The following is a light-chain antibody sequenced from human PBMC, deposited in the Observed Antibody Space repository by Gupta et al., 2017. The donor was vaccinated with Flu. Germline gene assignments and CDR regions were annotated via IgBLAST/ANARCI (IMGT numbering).Light chain of an antibody. CDR1: SPNIGNNY. Sequence: QSVLTQPPSVSAAPGQKLTISCSGSSPNIGNNYVSWYQQLPGTTPKLLIYDNNKRPSGIPDRFSGSKSGTSATLGITGLQTGDEADYYCGTWDSRLSAAVFGGGTQLTVL. J-gene: IGLJ7*01. CDR2: DNN. CDR3: GTWDSRLSAAV. V-gene: IGLV1-51*01.